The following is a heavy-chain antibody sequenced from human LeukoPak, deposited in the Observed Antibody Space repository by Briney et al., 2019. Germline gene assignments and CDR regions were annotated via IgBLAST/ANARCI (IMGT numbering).Heavy chain of an antibody. Sequence: SCKASGGTFSSYAISWVRQAPGKGLEWVGRIKTKTDGGTTDYAAPVKGRSTISRDDSKNTLYLQMNSLKTEDTAIYYCTTVRELLTNHYYFGMDVWGRGTTVTVSS. V-gene: IGHV3-15*01. D-gene: IGHD1-26*01. J-gene: IGHJ6*02. CDR2: IKTKTDGGTT. CDR1: GGTFSSYA. CDR3: TTVRELLTNHYYFGMDV.